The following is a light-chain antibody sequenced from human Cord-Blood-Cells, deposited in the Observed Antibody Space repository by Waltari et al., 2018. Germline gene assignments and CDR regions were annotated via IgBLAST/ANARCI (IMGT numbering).Light chain of an antibody. Sequence: QSALSQPASVSGSPGQLITISCTGTSSDGGGYNSVSWYQHHPGKAPKLTIYDVSNRSAGVSNRFSGSRSGSTASLTISGLQAEDEADYYCSSYTSSSTLVFGGGTKLTVL. CDR1: SSDGGGYNS. CDR2: DVS. J-gene: IGLJ3*02. CDR3: SSYTSSSTLV. V-gene: IGLV2-14*03.